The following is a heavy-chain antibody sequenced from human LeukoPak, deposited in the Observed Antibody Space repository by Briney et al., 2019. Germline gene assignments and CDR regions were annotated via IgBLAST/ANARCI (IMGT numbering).Heavy chain of an antibody. CDR2: INPNSGGT. CDR1: GYTFTGYY. CDR3: ARSIAVYPLFDY. D-gene: IGHD6-19*01. Sequence: ASVKVSCKASGYTFTGYYIHWVRQAPGQGLEWMGWINPNSGGTNYAQKFQGRVTTTRDTSITTAYMELSRLRSDDTAVYYCARSIAVYPLFDYWGQGTLVTVSS. V-gene: IGHV1-2*02. J-gene: IGHJ4*02.